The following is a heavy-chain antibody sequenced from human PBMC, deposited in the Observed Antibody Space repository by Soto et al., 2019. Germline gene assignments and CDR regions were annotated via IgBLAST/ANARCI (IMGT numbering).Heavy chain of an antibody. D-gene: IGHD3-10*01. V-gene: IGHV4-59*08. CDR3: ARHNKAWGSGSYPLNPFDY. J-gene: IGHJ4*02. Sequence: NPSETLSLTCTVSGGSISSYYWSWIRQPPGKGLEWIGYIYYSGSTNYNPSLKSRVTISVDTSKNQFSLKLSSVTAADTAVYYCARHNKAWGSGSYPLNPFDYWGQGTLVTVAS. CDR2: IYYSGST. CDR1: GGSISSYY.